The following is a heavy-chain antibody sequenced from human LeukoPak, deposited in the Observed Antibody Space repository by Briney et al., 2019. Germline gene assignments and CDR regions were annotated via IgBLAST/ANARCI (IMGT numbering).Heavy chain of an antibody. CDR3: SRGGMIVVVITPDDAFDM. Sequence: GGSLRLSCTASGLTFGDYAMSWFRQPPGKGLEWVGCIRSKGYGGTTEYAASVKGRFTISRDDSKSIAYLQMNSLKTEDTAVYYCSRGGMIVVVITPDDAFDMWGQGTMVTVSS. D-gene: IGHD3-22*01. V-gene: IGHV3-49*03. J-gene: IGHJ3*02. CDR2: IRSKGYGGTT. CDR1: GLTFGDYA.